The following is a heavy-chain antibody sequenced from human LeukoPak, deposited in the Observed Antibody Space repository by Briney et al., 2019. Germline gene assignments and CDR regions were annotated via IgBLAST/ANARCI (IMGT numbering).Heavy chain of an antibody. Sequence: SETLSLICTVSGGSISSYYWSWIRQPPAKGLVWIGYTYYSRSTNYSPSLKSRVTISVDTSKNQFSLKLSSVTAADTAVYYCARLAPYYDILTGYWYYYYGMDVWGQGTTVTVSS. CDR2: TYYSRST. J-gene: IGHJ6*02. D-gene: IGHD3-9*01. CDR3: ARLAPYYDILTGYWYYYYGMDV. CDR1: GGSISSYY. V-gene: IGHV4-59*08.